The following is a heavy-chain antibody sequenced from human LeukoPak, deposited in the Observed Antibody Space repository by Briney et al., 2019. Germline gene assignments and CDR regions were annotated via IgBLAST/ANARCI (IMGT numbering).Heavy chain of an antibody. CDR3: AKDMPAYSSGWFTLDY. CDR1: GFTFSSYE. J-gene: IGHJ4*02. CDR2: ISWNSGSI. Sequence: GGSLRLSCAASGFTFSSYEMNWVRQAPGKGLEWVSGISWNSGSIGYADSVKGRFTISRDNAKNSLYLQMNSLRAEDTALYYCAKDMPAYSSGWFTLDYWGQGTLVTVSS. D-gene: IGHD6-19*01. V-gene: IGHV3-9*01.